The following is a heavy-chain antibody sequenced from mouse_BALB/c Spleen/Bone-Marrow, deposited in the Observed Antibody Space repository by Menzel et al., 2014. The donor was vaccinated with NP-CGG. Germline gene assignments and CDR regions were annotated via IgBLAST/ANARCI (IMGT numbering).Heavy chain of an antibody. CDR1: GYTFTSYY. D-gene: IGHD1-1*01. CDR2: IYPGNVNT. CDR3: ARTTVALDY. V-gene: IGHV1S56*01. Sequence: VQLQQSGPELVKPGASARISCKASGYTFTSYYIQWVKQRPGQGLEWIGWIYPGNVNTKYNEKFKGKATLTADKSSSTAYMQLSSLTSEDSAVYFCARTTVALDYWGQGTTLTVSP. J-gene: IGHJ2*01.